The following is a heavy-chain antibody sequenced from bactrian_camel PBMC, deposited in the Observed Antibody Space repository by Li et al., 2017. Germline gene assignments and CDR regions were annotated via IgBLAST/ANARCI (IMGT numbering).Heavy chain of an antibody. CDR2: ADSDGSV. J-gene: IGHJ4*01. CDR3: AAAVGHASDGCLSGSRSTYNY. V-gene: IGHV3S55*01. D-gene: IGHD1*01. CDR1: GVSVAANC. Sequence: HVQLVESGGGSVQAGGSLRLSCVASGVSVAANCMGWFRQAPGKEREGVATADSDGSVDYADSVKGRFTMSQDNAKNTWYLQLNNLEPADTAMYYCAAAVGHASDGCLSGSRSTYNYWGQGTQVTVS.